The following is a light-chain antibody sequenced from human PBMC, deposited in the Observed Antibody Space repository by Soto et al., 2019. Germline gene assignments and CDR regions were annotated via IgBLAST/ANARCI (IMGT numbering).Light chain of an antibody. J-gene: IGLJ1*01. V-gene: IGLV2-14*03. CDR2: EVS. CDR1: SSDVGGYNY. CDR3: SSYTSTTTSV. Sequence: SGLTQQASVSGSPGQSITISCTGTSSDVGGYNYVSWYQQHPGKGPRLMIYEVSNRPSGGSNRFSGSKSGNTATLTISGLQAEDEADYYCSSYTSTTTSVLGTGTKVTVL.